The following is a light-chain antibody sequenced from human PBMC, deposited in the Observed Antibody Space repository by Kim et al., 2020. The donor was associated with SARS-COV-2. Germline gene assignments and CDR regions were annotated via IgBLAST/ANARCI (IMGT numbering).Light chain of an antibody. CDR1: NIGSKS. CDR3: QVWDSSSDRLYV. CDR2: YDS. Sequence: SYELTQPPSVSVAPGKTARITCGGNNIGSKSVHWYQQKPGQAPVLVIYYDSDRPSGIPERFSGSNSGNTATLTISRVEAGDEADYYCQVWDSSSDRLYVFGTGTKVT. J-gene: IGLJ1*01. V-gene: IGLV3-21*04.